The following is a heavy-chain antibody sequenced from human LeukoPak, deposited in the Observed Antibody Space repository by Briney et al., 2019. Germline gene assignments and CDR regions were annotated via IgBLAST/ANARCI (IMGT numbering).Heavy chain of an antibody. J-gene: IGHJ4*02. Sequence: ASVKVSCKTSGYTFIDYYMHWVRQAPGQGLEWMGIINPSGGSTSYAQKFQGRVTLTRDTPRSTVYMELSSLRSEDTAVYYCARDYGGNDGFDYWGQGTLVTVSS. CDR2: INPSGGST. CDR3: ARDYGGNDGFDY. D-gene: IGHD4-23*01. CDR1: GYTFIDYY. V-gene: IGHV1-46*01.